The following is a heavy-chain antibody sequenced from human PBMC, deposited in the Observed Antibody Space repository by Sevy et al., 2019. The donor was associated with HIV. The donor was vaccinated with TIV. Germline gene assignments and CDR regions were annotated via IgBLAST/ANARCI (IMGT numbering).Heavy chain of an antibody. CDR2: IKSKTDGGAT. V-gene: IGHV3-15*01. D-gene: IGHD5-12*01. J-gene: IGHJ6*02. CDR3: ITDPGYSGYDEEVINYYYYGMDV. CDR1: GFTFTSAW. Sequence: GGSLRLSCAASGFTFTSAWMSWVRQAPGKGVEWVGRIKSKTDGGATDYAAPVKGRFTISREDSKNTLYLQMNSLKTEDTAVYYCITDPGYSGYDEEVINYYYYGMDVWGQGTTVTVSS.